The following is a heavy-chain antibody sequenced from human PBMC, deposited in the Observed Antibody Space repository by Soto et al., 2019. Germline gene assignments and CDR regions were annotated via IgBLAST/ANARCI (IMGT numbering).Heavy chain of an antibody. CDR3: ARGRASGSYYLLDY. CDR1: GDTFTTYD. V-gene: IGHV1-8*01. D-gene: IGHD3-10*01. J-gene: IGHJ4*02. CDR2: INPNSGNI. Sequence: ASVKVSCKASGDTFTTYDINWVRQATGHGLEWMGWINPNSGNIGYAQRFQGRVTMTRDTAIRTAYMEVSSLRSDDTAVHYCARGRASGSYYLLDYWGQGTLVTVSS.